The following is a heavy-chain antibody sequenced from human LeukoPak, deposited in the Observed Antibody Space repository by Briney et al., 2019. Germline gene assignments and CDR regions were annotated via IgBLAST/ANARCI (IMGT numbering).Heavy chain of an antibody. CDR1: GFTFSSYW. V-gene: IGHV3-7*01. CDR3: ARDYDGTGYSLDY. Sequence: GGSLRVSCAASGFTFSSYWMTWVRQAPGKGLEWVAHIKEDGSQKFYLDSVKGRFTISRDNAKDSLFLQMNSLRAEDTAVYYCARDYDGTGYSLDYWGQGTLVTVSS. CDR2: IKEDGSQK. J-gene: IGHJ4*02. D-gene: IGHD3-22*01.